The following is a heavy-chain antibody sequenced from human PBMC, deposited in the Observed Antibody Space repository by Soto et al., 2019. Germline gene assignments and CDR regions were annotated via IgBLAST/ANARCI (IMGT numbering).Heavy chain of an antibody. CDR1: GGSFSGYY. J-gene: IGHJ4*02. CDR3: ARIAYCSGGSCNV. D-gene: IGHD2-15*01. Sequence: SETLSLTCAVSGGSFSGYYWSWIRQPPGKSLEWIGEINHSGSTNYNPSLKSRVTISVDTSKKQFSLKLSSVTAADTAVYYCARIAYCSGGSCNVWGQGTLVTVSS. CDR2: INHSGST. V-gene: IGHV4-34*01.